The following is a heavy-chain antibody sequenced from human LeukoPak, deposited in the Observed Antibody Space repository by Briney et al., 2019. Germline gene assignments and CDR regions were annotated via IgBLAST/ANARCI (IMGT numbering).Heavy chain of an antibody. CDR2: ISGSGGST. V-gene: IGHV3-23*01. Sequence: PGGSLRLSCAASGFTFSSYAMNWVRQAPGKGLEWGSVISGSGGSTYYADSVKGRFTISRDNSKNTLYLEMSSLRAEDTAVYYCAKVTSGWFPWYFDYWGQGTLVTVSS. J-gene: IGHJ4*02. CDR3: AKVTSGWFPWYFDY. CDR1: GFTFSSYA. D-gene: IGHD6-19*01.